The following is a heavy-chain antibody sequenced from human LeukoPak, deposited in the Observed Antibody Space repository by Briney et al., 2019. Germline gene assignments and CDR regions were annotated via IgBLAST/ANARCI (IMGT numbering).Heavy chain of an antibody. CDR2: IYYSGST. D-gene: IGHD3-22*01. J-gene: IGHJ3*02. CDR3: ARLEWLLRRIDAFDI. V-gene: IGHV4-39*01. CDR1: GGSISSSSYY. Sequence: SETLSLTCTVSGGSISSSSYYWGWIRQPPGKGLEWIGSIYYSGSTYCNPSLKSRVTISVDTSKNQFSLKLSSVTAADTAVYYCARLEWLLRRIDAFDIWGQGTMVTVSS.